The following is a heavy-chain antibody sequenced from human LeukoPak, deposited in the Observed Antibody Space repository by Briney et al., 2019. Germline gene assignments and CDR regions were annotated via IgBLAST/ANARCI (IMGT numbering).Heavy chain of an antibody. J-gene: IGHJ4*02. CDR1: GFTFSSYA. D-gene: IGHD3-16*01. CDR3: AREGGAFDY. CDR2: ISYDGSNK. V-gene: IGHV3-30*04. Sequence: GGSLRLSCAASGFTFSSYATHWVRQAPGKGLEWVAVISYDGSNKYYADSVRGRFTISRDNSKNTLYLQMNSLRAEDTAVYYCAREGGAFDYWGQGTLVTVSS.